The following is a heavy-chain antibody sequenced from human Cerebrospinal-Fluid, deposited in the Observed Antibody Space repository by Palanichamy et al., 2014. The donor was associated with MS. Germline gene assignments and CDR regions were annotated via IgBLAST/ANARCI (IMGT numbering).Heavy chain of an antibody. D-gene: IGHD3/OR15-3a*01. CDR1: GDSITNYY. J-gene: IGHJ2*01. CDR2: IYYSGNT. V-gene: IGHV4-59*01. CDR3: VKMVFHWYFDL. Sequence: QVQLQESGPGLVKPSQTLSLTCTVSGDSITNYYWSWIRQPPGKGLEWIGYIYYSGNTNYNPSLKSRVTMSVDTSKSQFSLKLRSVTAADTAVYFCVKMVFHWYFDLWGRGTLVTVSS.